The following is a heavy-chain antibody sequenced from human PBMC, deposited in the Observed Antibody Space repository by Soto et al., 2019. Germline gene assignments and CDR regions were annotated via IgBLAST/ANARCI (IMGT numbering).Heavy chain of an antibody. CDR1: GGSISSYF. CDR3: ARDHKEAFDI. Sequence: PETLSLTCSVSGGSISSYFLHWIRQAPGKGLEWIGYMYFNESTNYNPSLKSRVIISLDTSKSLFSLKLNSVTAADTAMSYCARDHKEAFDIWGPGPLVT. J-gene: IGHJ3*02. V-gene: IGHV4-59*01. CDR2: MYFNEST.